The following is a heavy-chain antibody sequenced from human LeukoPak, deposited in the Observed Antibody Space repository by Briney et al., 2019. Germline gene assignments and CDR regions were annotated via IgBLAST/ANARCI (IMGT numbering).Heavy chain of an antibody. CDR3: GRGGSIVPTAMPL. CDR1: GLSLSRFW. CDR2: INSDGSST. Sequence: PGGSLRLSCAASGLSLSRFWMHWVRQAPGTGPVWVSLINSDGSSTNYADSVKGRFTISRGNAKNTLYLQMNSLRAEDTAVYYCGRGGSIVPTAMPLWGQGTLVTVSS. J-gene: IGHJ4*02. V-gene: IGHV3-74*01. D-gene: IGHD2-2*01.